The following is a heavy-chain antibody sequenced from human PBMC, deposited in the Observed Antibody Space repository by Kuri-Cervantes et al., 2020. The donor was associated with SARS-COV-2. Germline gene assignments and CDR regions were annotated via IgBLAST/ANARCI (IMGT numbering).Heavy chain of an antibody. CDR2: IYYSGST. D-gene: IGHD2-8*01. V-gene: IGHV4-30-4*08. CDR1: GGSISSHY. Sequence: TLSLTCTVSGGSISSHYWSWIRQPPGKGLEWIGYIYYSGSTYYNPSLKSRVTISVDTSKNQFSLKLSSVTAADTAVYYCARARMDYMDVWGKGTTVTVSS. CDR3: ARARMDYMDV. J-gene: IGHJ6*03.